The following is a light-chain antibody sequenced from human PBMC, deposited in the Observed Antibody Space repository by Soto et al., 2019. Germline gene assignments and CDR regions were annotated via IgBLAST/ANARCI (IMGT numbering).Light chain of an antibody. V-gene: IGLV1-51*01. CDR2: DNN. J-gene: IGLJ3*02. CDR3: GTWDSSLSAWV. Sequence: QSVLTQPPSVSAAPGQKVTISCSGSSSNIGKNYVSWYQQLPGTAPKLLIYDNNKRPSEIPDRFSASKSGTSATLAITGLQTGDEADYYCGTWDSSLSAWVCGGGTKLTVL. CDR1: SSNIGKNY.